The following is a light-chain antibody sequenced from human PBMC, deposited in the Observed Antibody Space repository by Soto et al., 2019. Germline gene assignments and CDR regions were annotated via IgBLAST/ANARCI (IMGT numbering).Light chain of an antibody. Sequence: DIQMTQPTSSLSASLGDRVTITCQAYQDAGNFLNWYQHEPGKAPKVVIYDASNLPPWVPSRFSGSGSGTQSAFAISSLKIEEVGTDYCQQDTKPFTSGTGTKVDI. V-gene: IGKV1-33*01. J-gene: IGKJ3*01. CDR1: QDAGNF. CDR2: DAS. CDR3: QQDTKPFT.